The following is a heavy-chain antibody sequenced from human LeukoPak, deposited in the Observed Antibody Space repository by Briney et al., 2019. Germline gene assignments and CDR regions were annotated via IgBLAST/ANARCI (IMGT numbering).Heavy chain of an antibody. V-gene: IGHV3-48*03. J-gene: IGHJ4*02. CDR3: ARDPLGRHDYGDYAPDY. D-gene: IGHD4-17*01. CDR2: ISSSGSTI. CDR1: GFTFSSYE. Sequence: GGSLRLSCAASGFTFSSYEMNWVRQAPGKGLEWVSYISSSGSTIYYADSVKGRFTISRDNSKNTLYLQMNSLRAEDTAVYYCARDPLGRHDYGDYAPDYWGQGTLVTVSS.